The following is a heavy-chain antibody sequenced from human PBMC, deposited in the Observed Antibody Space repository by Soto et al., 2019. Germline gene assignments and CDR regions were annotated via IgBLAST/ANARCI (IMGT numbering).Heavy chain of an antibody. J-gene: IGHJ4*02. CDR3: ARGGRTIFGRYFDY. V-gene: IGHV4-30-4*01. CDR2: IDYSGHT. CDR1: GGSISSGGYY. D-gene: IGHD3-3*01. Sequence: QVQLQESGPGLVKPSQTLSLTCTVSGGSISSGGYYGSGMRQRPGKGLELVGYIDYSGHTYYNQSPKSRVTISVDTSKTQFSLKLSSVTAADTAVYYCARGGRTIFGRYFDYWGQGTLATVSS.